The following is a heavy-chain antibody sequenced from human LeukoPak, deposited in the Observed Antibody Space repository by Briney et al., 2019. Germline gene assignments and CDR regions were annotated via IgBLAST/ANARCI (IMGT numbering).Heavy chain of an antibody. Sequence: HPGGSLRLSCAASGFTFTSYSMNWVRQAPGKGLEWVSTISGGGGSTYYADSVKGRFTISRDNSKNTLYLQMNSLRAEDTAVYYCASRTYYYDSSGLTPVLTEDYWGQGTLVTVSS. V-gene: IGHV3-23*01. CDR3: ASRTYYYDSSGLTPVLTEDY. CDR1: GFTFTSYS. CDR2: ISGGGGST. D-gene: IGHD3-22*01. J-gene: IGHJ4*02.